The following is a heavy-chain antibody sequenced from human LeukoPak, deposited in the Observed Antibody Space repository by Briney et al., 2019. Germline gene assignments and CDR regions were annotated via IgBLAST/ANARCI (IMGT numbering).Heavy chain of an antibody. CDR2: INTDGSGT. V-gene: IGHV3-74*01. D-gene: IGHD2-15*01. CDR1: GLTFSSYW. J-gene: IGHJ4*02. CDR3: ARREGFCKGGTCYLDF. Sequence: GGSLRLSCAASGLTFSSYWMHWVRQAPGKGLVWVSRINTDGSGTTYADSVKGRFTISRDNVKNTLYLQMNSLRAEDTAVYYCARREGFCKGGTCYLDFWGQGTLVTVSS.